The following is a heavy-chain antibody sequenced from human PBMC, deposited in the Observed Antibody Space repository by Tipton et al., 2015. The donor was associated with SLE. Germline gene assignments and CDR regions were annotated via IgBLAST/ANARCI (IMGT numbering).Heavy chain of an antibody. Sequence: SLRLSCAASGFTVSSNYMSWVRQAPGKGLEWVSVIYSGGSTYYADSVKGRFTISRDNSKNTLYLQMNSLRAEDTAVYYCARTPYSSGWCDAFDIWGQGPLVTVSS. D-gene: IGHD6-19*01. J-gene: IGHJ3*02. V-gene: IGHV3-66*01. CDR3: ARTPYSSGWCDAFDI. CDR2: IYSGGST. CDR1: GFTVSSNY.